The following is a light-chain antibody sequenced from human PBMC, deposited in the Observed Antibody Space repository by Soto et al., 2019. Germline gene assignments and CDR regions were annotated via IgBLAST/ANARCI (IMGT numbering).Light chain of an antibody. CDR3: MQALQTPDT. CDR2: LSS. J-gene: IGKJ5*01. Sequence: DIVMTQSPLSLPVTPGEPASISCRSSQSLLHRNGYNYLDWYLQKPGQSPQLLIYLSSNRDSGVHDRFSGSGSGKDFTLKISRMEDEDVGVYFCMQALQTPDTFGQGTRLEIK. CDR1: QSLLHRNGYNY. V-gene: IGKV2-28*01.